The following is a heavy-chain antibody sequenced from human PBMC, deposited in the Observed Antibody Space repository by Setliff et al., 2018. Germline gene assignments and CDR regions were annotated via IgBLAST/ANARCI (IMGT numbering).Heavy chain of an antibody. CDR2: IYDSGTT. Sequence: SETLSLTCTVSGGAMRSISYYWGWVRQPPGKGLEWIGTIYDSGTTYYNPSLKSRVTIYLKLPSVTASDTAVYYCARHSGTGWPSPSYYFDYWGQGTLVTVSS. D-gene: IGHD1-7*01. CDR3: ARHSGTGWPSPSYYFDY. J-gene: IGHJ4*02. V-gene: IGHV4-39*01. CDR1: GGAMRSISYY.